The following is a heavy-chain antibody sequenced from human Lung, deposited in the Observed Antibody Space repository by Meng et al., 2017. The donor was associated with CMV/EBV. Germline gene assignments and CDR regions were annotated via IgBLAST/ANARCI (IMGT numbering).Heavy chain of an antibody. D-gene: IGHD6-19*01. V-gene: IGHV4-4*02. CDR2: IYHSGST. J-gene: IGHJ4*02. Sequence: LEEAGQELGQTSGALSFTGVGAGGSMCSINWCRWVGQPPVKGLEWIGEIYHSGSTNYNPSLKSRVSISVDKSKIQFSLNLSSVTAADTAVYDCARVGQWLPINYWGQGTLVTVAS. CDR1: GGSMCSINW. CDR3: ARVGQWLPINY.